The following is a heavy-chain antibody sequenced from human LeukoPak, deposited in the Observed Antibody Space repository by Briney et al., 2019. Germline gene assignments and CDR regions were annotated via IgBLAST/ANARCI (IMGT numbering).Heavy chain of an antibody. CDR3: VREYCGGDCYTHF. V-gene: IGHV3-74*01. J-gene: IGHJ4*02. D-gene: IGHD2-21*02. CDR2: LNSDGSIT. Sequence: GGSLRLSCAASGFTFSLYWMHWVRQTPGKGLVWVSRLNSDGSITTYADSVKGRFTISRDNAKNTLYLQMNSLRAEDTALYYCVREYCGGDCYTHFWGQGTLVTVSS. CDR1: GFTFSLYW.